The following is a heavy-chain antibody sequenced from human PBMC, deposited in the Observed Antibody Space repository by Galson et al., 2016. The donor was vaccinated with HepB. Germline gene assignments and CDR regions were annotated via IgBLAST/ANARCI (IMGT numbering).Heavy chain of an antibody. J-gene: IGHJ4*02. Sequence: SLRLSCAASGFSFSSYWMHWVRQAPGKGLVWVSRINGDGSSTSYADYVKGRFTISRDNAKNTLYLQMNSLRAEDTAVYFCALGQGFLADYWGQGTPVTVSS. CDR1: GFSFSSYW. V-gene: IGHV3-74*01. CDR2: INGDGSST. CDR3: ALGQGFLADY.